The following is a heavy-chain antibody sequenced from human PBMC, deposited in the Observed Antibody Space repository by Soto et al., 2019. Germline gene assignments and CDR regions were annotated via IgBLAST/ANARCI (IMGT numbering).Heavy chain of an antibody. CDR1: GYTFTGYY. CDR2: INPNSGGT. Sequence: ASVKVSCKASGYTFTGYYMHWVRQAPGQGLEWMGWINPNSGGTNYAQKFQGWVTMTRDTSISTAYMELSRLRSDDTAVYYCARDRLPMATGHYYGMDVWGRGTTVTVSS. D-gene: IGHD3-10*01. J-gene: IGHJ6*02. CDR3: ARDRLPMATGHYYGMDV. V-gene: IGHV1-2*04.